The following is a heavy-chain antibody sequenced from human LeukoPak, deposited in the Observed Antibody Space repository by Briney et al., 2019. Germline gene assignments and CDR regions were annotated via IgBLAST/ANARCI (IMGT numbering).Heavy chain of an antibody. Sequence: PSETLSLTCAVYGGSFSGYYWSWIRQPPGKGLEWIGEINHSGSTNYNPSLKSRVTISVDTSKNQFSLKLSSVTAADTAVYYCARGPRRGYSGYDSTPRYGMDVWGKGTTVTVSS. J-gene: IGHJ6*04. V-gene: IGHV4-34*01. CDR1: GGSFSGYY. CDR3: ARGPRRGYSGYDSTPRYGMDV. CDR2: INHSGST. D-gene: IGHD5-12*01.